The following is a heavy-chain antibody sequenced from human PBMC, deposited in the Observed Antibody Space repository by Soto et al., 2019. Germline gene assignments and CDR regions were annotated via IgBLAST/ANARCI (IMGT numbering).Heavy chain of an antibody. J-gene: IGHJ4*02. CDR1: GFTVSSNY. D-gene: IGHD5-18*01. V-gene: IGHV3-53*05. Sequence: GGSLRLSCAASGFTVSSNYMSWVRQAPGKGLEWVSVIYSGGSTYYADSVKGRFTISRDNSKNTLHLQMNSLRAEDTAVYYCEKDLSAGVTATFDYWGQGTLVTV. CDR2: IYSGGST. CDR3: EKDLSAGVTATFDY.